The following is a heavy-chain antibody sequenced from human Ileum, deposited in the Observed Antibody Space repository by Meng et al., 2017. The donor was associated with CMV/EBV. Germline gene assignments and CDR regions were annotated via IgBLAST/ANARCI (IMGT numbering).Heavy chain of an antibody. V-gene: IGHV4-39*07. CDR1: GGSFNNANDY. Sequence: QLRLQERGPGVVQPSGPLFLHSSDIGGSFNNANDYWAWILQSPGKGLEWIGSVHNNGGTYHNPSLRSRVTISVDTSKHQFSLRMNSVTAADTAIYYCAKDLPRGPSDYWSQGTLVTVSS. CDR3: AKDLPRGPSDY. CDR2: VHNNGGT. J-gene: IGHJ4*02. D-gene: IGHD3-10*01.